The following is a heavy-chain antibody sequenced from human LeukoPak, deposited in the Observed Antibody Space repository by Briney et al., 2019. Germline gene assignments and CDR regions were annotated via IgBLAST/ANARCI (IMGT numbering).Heavy chain of an antibody. J-gene: IGHJ4*02. CDR1: GFTFSSYG. CDR3: ASRWKCLDLPFDY. CDR2: ISYDGSNK. V-gene: IGHV3-30*03. D-gene: IGHD3/OR15-3a*01. Sequence: GRSLRLSCAASGFTFSSYGMHWVRQAPGKGLEWVAVISYDGSNKYYADSVKGRFTISRDNSKNTLYLQMNSLRAEDTAVYYCASRWKCLDLPFDYWGQGTLVTDSS.